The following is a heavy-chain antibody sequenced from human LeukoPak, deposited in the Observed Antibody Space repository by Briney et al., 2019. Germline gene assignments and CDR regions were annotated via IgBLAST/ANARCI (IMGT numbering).Heavy chain of an antibody. Sequence: ASVKVSYKASGYTFTSCYIYWVRQAAGQGLEWMGLINPGGGNTNYAQKFQGRVTMTRDMSTSTVYMGLSSLTSEDTAVYYCARGHRPIRLVTSELFDYWGQGTLVTVSS. CDR2: INPGGGNT. J-gene: IGHJ4*02. D-gene: IGHD3-9*01. V-gene: IGHV1-46*01. CDR3: ARGHRPIRLVTSELFDY. CDR1: GYTFTSCY.